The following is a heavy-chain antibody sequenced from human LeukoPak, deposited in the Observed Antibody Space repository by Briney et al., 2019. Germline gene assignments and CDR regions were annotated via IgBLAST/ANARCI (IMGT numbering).Heavy chain of an antibody. CDR2: INHSGST. J-gene: IGHJ4*02. CDR1: GGSFSGYY. D-gene: IGHD3-10*01. CDR3: ARATRRMVRGVIITPYDY. V-gene: IGHV4-34*01. Sequence: PSETLSLTCAVYGGSFSGYYWSWVRQPPGKGLEWIGEINHSGSTNYNPSLKSRVTISVEASKNQFSLKLSSVTAADTAVYYCARATRRMVRGVIITPYDYWGQGTLVTVSS.